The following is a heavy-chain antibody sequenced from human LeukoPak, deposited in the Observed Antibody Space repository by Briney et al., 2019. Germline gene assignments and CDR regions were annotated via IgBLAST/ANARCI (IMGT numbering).Heavy chain of an antibody. Sequence: ASVKVSCKASGYTFTSYYMHWVRQAPGQGVEGMGIINPSGGSTSYAQKFQGRVTITRDTSTSTVYMELSSLRSEDTAVYYCARALYSGSYYHWFDPWGQGTLVTVSS. CDR2: INPSGGST. CDR1: GYTFTSYY. V-gene: IGHV1-46*01. CDR3: ARALYSGSYYHWFDP. D-gene: IGHD1-26*01. J-gene: IGHJ5*02.